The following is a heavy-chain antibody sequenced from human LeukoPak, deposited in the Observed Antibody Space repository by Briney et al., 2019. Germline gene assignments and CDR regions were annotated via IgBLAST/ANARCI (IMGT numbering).Heavy chain of an antibody. J-gene: IGHJ4*02. CDR3: AKGGRQQLVFDY. Sequence: GGSLRLSCAASGFIFSSYGMHWVRQAPGKGLEWVAVISYDGSNKYYADSVKGRFTISRDNSKNTLYLQMNSLRAEDTAVYYCAKGGRQQLVFDYWGQGTLVTVSS. CDR2: ISYDGSNK. CDR1: GFIFSSYG. V-gene: IGHV3-30*18. D-gene: IGHD6-13*01.